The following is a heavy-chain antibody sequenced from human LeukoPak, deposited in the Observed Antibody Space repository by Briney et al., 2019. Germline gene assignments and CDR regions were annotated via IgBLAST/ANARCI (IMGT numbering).Heavy chain of an antibody. D-gene: IGHD1-26*01. CDR1: GFTFSSSA. J-gene: IGHJ4*02. CDR3: VNDVSGSYTFDY. CDR2: INDNGRAT. V-gene: IGHV3-64D*09. Sequence: XGSLRLSCSASGFTFSSSAMHWVRQAPGRGLEYVSGINDNGRATHYGDSLKGRFTISRDNSKNTLYLQMSTLTTEDTAIYYCVNDVSGSYTFDYWGQGTLVTVSS.